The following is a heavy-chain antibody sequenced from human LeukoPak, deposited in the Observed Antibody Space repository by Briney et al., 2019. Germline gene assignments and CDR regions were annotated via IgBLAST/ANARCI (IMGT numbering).Heavy chain of an antibody. J-gene: IGHJ2*01. Sequence: GGSLRLSCAASGFTFSSYWMHWVRQAPGKGLVWVSRINSDGSSTTYADSVKGRFTISKDNAKNTLYLQMNSLGAEDTAVDYCAAAIAVAGNWYFDLWGRGTLVTVSS. D-gene: IGHD6-19*01. CDR2: INSDGSST. CDR3: AAAIAVAGNWYFDL. CDR1: GFTFSSYW. V-gene: IGHV3-74*01.